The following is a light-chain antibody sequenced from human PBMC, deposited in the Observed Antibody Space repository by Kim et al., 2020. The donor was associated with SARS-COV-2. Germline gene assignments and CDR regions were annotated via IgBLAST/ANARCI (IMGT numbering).Light chain of an antibody. V-gene: IGLV2-14*03. CDR2: DGN. CDR3: SSYTARTTLV. J-gene: IGLJ2*01. CDR1: RRYVGGLDH. Sequence: GQAVPIALTRTRRYVGGLDHVLWYQNNPGKAPKLMIYDGNHRPSGVSNRFSGSKAGKTASLAISGLQGEDEADYYCSSYTARTTLVFGGGTQLTVL.